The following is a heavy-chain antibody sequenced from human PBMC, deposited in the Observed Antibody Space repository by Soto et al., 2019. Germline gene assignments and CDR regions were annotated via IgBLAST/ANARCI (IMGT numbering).Heavy chain of an antibody. CDR3: ARGVYGSGNHYTGPSAFEI. CDR1: GGTLSDHG. CDR2: TIPVFNTA. D-gene: IGHD3-10*01. V-gene: IGHV1-69*06. J-gene: IGHJ3*02. Sequence: QVQLEQSGAEVKKPGSSVKISCKASGGTLSDHGVSWLRQAPGQGLEWVGGTIPVFNTAKYAPKFQGRVTIAADKSTNIAYMELGSLRSDDTAFYYCARGVYGSGNHYTGPSAFEIWGQGTLVIVSS.